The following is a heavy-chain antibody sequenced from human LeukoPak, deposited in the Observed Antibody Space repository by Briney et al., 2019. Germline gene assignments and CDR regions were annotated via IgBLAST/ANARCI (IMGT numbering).Heavy chain of an antibody. V-gene: IGHV3-73*01. J-gene: IGHJ4*02. CDR2: IKSKANSYAT. CDR1: GFTFSGSA. CDR3: ARGSTTVTTDFDY. Sequence: RGSLRLSCAASGFTFSGSAMHWVRQASGRGLEWVGRIKSKANSYATAYAASVIGRFTISRDDSKNTAFLQMSSLKTEDTAVYYCARGSTTVTTDFDYWGQGTLVTVSS. D-gene: IGHD4-17*01.